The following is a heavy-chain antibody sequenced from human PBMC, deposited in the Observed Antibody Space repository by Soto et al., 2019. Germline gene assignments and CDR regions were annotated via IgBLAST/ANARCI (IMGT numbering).Heavy chain of an antibody. V-gene: IGHV1-2*04. Sequence: ASVKVSCKASGYTFTGYYMHWVRQAPGQGLEWMGWINPNSGGTNYAQKLQGWVTMTRDTSISTAYMELSRLRSDDTAVYYCAVFYWGSGAFDIWGQGTMVTVSS. CDR3: AVFYWGSGAFDI. J-gene: IGHJ3*02. D-gene: IGHD7-27*01. CDR1: GYTFTGYY. CDR2: INPNSGGT.